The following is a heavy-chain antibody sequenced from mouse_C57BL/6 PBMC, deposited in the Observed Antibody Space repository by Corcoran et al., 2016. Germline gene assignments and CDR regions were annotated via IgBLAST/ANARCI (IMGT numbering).Heavy chain of an antibody. V-gene: IGHV1-26*01. J-gene: IGHJ4*01. D-gene: IGHD2-1*01. CDR1: GYTFTDYY. Sequence: EVQLQQSGPELVKPGASVKISCKASGYTFTDYYMNWVKQSHGKSLEWIGDINPNNGGTSYNQKFKGKATLTVDKSSSTAYMELRSLTSEDSAVYYCARFYGNYLYAMDYWGQGTSVTVSS. CDR3: ARFYGNYLYAMDY. CDR2: INPNNGGT.